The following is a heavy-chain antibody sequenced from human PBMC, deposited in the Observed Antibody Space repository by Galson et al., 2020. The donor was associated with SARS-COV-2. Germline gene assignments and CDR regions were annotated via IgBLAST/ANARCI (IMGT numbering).Heavy chain of an antibody. V-gene: IGHV3-23*01. Sequence: GSLILSCAAPGFNFRSYAMRWVRQAPAQGLESVSALSGRGGSTYYADSVKRRFTISRDNSKNTLYLQMNSLRAEDTAVHYCAKVCLRCSGWCGICYFDYWGQGTLVTVSS. CDR3: AKVCLRCSGWCGICYFDY. D-gene: IGHD6-19*01. CDR1: GFNFRSYA. CDR2: LSGRGGST. J-gene: IGHJ4*02.